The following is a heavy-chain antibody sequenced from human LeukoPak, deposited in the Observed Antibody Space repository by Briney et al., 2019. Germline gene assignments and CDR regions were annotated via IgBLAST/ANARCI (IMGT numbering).Heavy chain of an antibody. CDR1: GYTFTSYA. D-gene: IGHD3-22*01. CDR2: INTNTGNP. V-gene: IGHV7-4-1*02. J-gene: IGHJ3*02. CDR3: ARDHVDDSSGYYFGDAFDI. Sequence: GASVKVSCKASGYTFTSYAMNWVRQAPGQGLEWMGWINTNTGNPTYAQGFTGRFVFSLDTSVSTAYLQISSLKAEDTAVYYCARDHVDDSSGYYFGDAFDIWGQGTMVTVSS.